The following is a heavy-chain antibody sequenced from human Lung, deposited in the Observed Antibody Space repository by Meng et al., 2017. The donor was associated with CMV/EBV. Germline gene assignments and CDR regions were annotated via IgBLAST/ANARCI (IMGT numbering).Heavy chain of an antibody. CDR2: ISAYNGNT. V-gene: IGHV1-18*01. CDR3: ARVEVGITSGDY. Sequence: VHSGAYVNNACVPRNLSGETSGFTFTSYFMHWRRKAPGQGLEWMGWISAYNGNTNYAQTLQGRVTMTTDTSTSTAYMELRSLRSDDTAVYYCARVEVGITSGDYWGQGTLVTVSS. J-gene: IGHJ4*02. CDR1: GFTFTSYF. D-gene: IGHD1-26*01.